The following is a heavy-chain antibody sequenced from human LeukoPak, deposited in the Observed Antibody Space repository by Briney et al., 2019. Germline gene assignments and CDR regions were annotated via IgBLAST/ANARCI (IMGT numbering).Heavy chain of an antibody. Sequence: SQTLSLTCAISGDSVSSNSAAWNWIRQSPSRGLEWLGRTYYRSKWYNDYAVSVKSRITINPDTSKNQFSLQLNSVTPEDTAVYYCASAAIIAAAGSFDYWGQGILVTVSS. CDR1: GDSVSSNSAA. V-gene: IGHV6-1*01. CDR2: TYYRSKWYN. J-gene: IGHJ4*02. D-gene: IGHD6-13*01. CDR3: ASAAIIAAAGSFDY.